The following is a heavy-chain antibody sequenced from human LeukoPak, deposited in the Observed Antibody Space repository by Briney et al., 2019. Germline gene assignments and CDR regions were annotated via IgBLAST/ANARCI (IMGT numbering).Heavy chain of an antibody. CDR2: ISWNSGSI. CDR3: AKDVLRYSSGWFDDY. D-gene: IGHD6-19*01. Sequence: GGSLRLSCAASGFTFDDYAMHWVRQAPGKGLEWVSGISWNSGSIGYADSVKGRFTISRDNAKNSLYLQMNSLRAEDTALYYCAKDVLRYSSGWFDDYWGQGTLVTVSS. V-gene: IGHV3-9*01. J-gene: IGHJ4*02. CDR1: GFTFDDYA.